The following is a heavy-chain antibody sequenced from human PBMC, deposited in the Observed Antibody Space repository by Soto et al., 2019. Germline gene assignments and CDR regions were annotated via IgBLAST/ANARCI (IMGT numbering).Heavy chain of an antibody. V-gene: IGHV1-18*01. CDR1: GYTFTNYV. CDR3: ARGVTGGLNDY. J-gene: IGHJ4*02. D-gene: IGHD3-16*01. CDR2: IGAYNGNT. Sequence: QVQLVQSGAEVKKPGASVKVSCKASGYTFTNYVITWVRQAPGQGLEWMGWIGAYNGNTNYPQSIQGRVTMSADTSTNTAYMGLRSLRSDDTAVYFCARGVTGGLNDYWGQGTLVTVSS.